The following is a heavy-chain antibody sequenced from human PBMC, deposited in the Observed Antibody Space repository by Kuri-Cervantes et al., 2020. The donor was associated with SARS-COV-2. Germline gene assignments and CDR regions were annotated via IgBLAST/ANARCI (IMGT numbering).Heavy chain of an antibody. D-gene: IGHD3-9*01. J-gene: IGHJ4*02. CDR3: ARGGLDILSYYLDY. CDR2: INPSGGST. Sequence: ASVKVSCKESGYTFTSYYMHWVRQAPGQGLEWMGIINPSGGSTSYAQKCQGRVTMTRDTSKSTVYMELSSLRSGDTAVYYCARGGLDILSYYLDYWGQGTLVTVSS. CDR1: GYTFTSYY. V-gene: IGHV1-46*01.